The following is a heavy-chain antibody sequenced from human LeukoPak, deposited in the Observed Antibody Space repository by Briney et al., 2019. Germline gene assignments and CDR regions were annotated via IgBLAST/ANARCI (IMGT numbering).Heavy chain of an antibody. CDR3: ARGLGGYGSGPWFDP. Sequence: SETLSLTCAVYGGSFSGYYWSWIRQPPGKGLEWIGEVNHGGSTNYNPSLKSRVTISVDTSKNQFSLKLSSVTAADTAVYYCARGLGGYGSGPWFDPWGQGTLVTVSS. V-gene: IGHV4-34*01. CDR2: VNHGGST. CDR1: GGSFSGYY. J-gene: IGHJ5*02. D-gene: IGHD3-10*01.